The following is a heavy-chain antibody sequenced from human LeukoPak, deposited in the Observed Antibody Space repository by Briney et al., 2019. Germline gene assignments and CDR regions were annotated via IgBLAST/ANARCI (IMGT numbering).Heavy chain of an antibody. J-gene: IGHJ4*02. CDR3: ARDRGHYDYVWGSYRWKYYFDY. Sequence: GGSLRLSCAASGFTFSSYAMSWVRQAPGKGLEWVSAISGSGGSTYYADSVKGRFTISRDNSKNTLYLQMNSLRAEDTAVYYCARDRGHYDYVWGSYRWKYYFDYWGQGTLVTVSS. CDR2: ISGSGGST. D-gene: IGHD3-16*02. CDR1: GFTFSSYA. V-gene: IGHV3-23*01.